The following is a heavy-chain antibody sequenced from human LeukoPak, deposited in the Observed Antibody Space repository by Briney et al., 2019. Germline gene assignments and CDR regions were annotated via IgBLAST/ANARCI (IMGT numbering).Heavy chain of an antibody. Sequence: GSLRLSCVLSGLTFSDAWMSWVRQPPGKGLEWIGEINHSGSTNYNPSLKSRVTISVDTSKNQFSLKLSSVTAADTAVYYCARHSSSGNWFDPWGQGTLVTVSS. V-gene: IGHV4-34*01. J-gene: IGHJ5*02. CDR1: GLTFSDAW. D-gene: IGHD6-6*01. CDR3: ARHSSSGNWFDP. CDR2: INHSGST.